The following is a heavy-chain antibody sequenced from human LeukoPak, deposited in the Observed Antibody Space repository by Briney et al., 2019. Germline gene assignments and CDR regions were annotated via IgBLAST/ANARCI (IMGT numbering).Heavy chain of an antibody. Sequence: SETLSLTCTVSGASISSYYYNWIRQTAGRGLEWIGRLYISGSTDYNPSLKSRVTISVDRSTNQFSLNLRSATAADTAVYFCARDLSGGLYFDYWGQGVLVTVSS. CDR3: ARDLSGGLYFDY. D-gene: IGHD3-10*01. V-gene: IGHV4-4*07. CDR1: GASISSYY. J-gene: IGHJ4*02. CDR2: LYISGST.